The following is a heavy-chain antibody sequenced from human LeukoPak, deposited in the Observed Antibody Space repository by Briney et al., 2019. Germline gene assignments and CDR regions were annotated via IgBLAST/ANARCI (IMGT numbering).Heavy chain of an antibody. CDR3: AGPWDQVGFDP. Sequence: ASVTVSCKASGYTFTGDYLHWVRQAPGQGIEWMGWIYPKTGGTSYAQKFQGRVTMTRDTSISTAYMELIGLRSDDTAVYYCAGPWDQVGFDPWGQGTLVSVSS. CDR2: IYPKTGGT. D-gene: IGHD1-26*01. CDR1: GYTFTGDY. V-gene: IGHV1-2*02. J-gene: IGHJ5*02.